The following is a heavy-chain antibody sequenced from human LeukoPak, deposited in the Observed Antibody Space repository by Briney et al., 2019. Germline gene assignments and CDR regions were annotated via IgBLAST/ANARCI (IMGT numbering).Heavy chain of an antibody. CDR2: ISSSSSYI. V-gene: IGHV3-21*01. Sequence: GGSLRLSCAASGFTFSSYSMNWVRQAPGEGLEWVSSISSSSSYIYYADSVKGRFTISRDNAKNSLYLQMNSLRAEDTAVYYCARDEYYGSGSYYNYYYYTDVWGKGTTVTV. D-gene: IGHD3-10*01. CDR1: GFTFSSYS. CDR3: ARDEYYGSGSYYNYYYYTDV. J-gene: IGHJ6*03.